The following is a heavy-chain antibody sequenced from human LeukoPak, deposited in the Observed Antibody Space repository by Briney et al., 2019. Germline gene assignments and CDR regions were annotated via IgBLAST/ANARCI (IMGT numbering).Heavy chain of an antibody. V-gene: IGHV3-7*03. CDR2: TKPDGSAE. CDR1: GFTFRNYW. J-gene: IGHJ4*02. Sequence: GGSLRLSCAASGFTFRNYWMGWVRQAPGKGLEWVANTKPDGSAEYYADSVRGRFTTSRDNANNLLYLQMNRLRAEDTAVYYCARDRERTETTIGNVGELDYWGQGTLVTVSS. CDR3: ARDRERTETTIGNVGELDY. D-gene: IGHD4-17*01.